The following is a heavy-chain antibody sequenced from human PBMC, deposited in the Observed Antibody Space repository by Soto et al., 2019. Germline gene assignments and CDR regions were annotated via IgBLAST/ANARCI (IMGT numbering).Heavy chain of an antibody. CDR3: TGEGASGY. V-gene: IGHV3-30*03. D-gene: IGHD7-27*01. J-gene: IGHJ4*02. CDR1: GFTVSTYG. Sequence: QVQLVESGGGVVKPGRALRLSCAVSGFTVSTYGMHWVRQAPGKGLEWVAVISRGGGNKYYADSVKGRFTISRDNSRNTLFLEMNSLRSDDMAVYYRTGEGASGYWGQGTLVTVSS. CDR2: ISRGGGNK.